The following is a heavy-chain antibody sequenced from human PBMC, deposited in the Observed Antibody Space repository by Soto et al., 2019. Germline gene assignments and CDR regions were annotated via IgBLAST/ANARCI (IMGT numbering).Heavy chain of an antibody. Sequence: GGSLRLSCAASGFTFSNAWMSWVRQAPGKGLEWVGRIKSKTDGGTTDYAAPVKGRFTISRDVSKNTLYLKMNSLKTEDKAVYYCTTRGGSRIGGVIVFVYWGQGTLVTVSS. CDR2: IKSKTDGGTT. D-gene: IGHD3-16*02. CDR3: TTRGGSRIGGVIVFVY. V-gene: IGHV3-15*01. CDR1: GFTFSNAW. J-gene: IGHJ4*02.